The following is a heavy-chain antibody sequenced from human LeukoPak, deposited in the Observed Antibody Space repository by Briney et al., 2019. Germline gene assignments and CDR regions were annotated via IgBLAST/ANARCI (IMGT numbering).Heavy chain of an antibody. Sequence: PSETLSLTCTVSGGSISSYYWSWIRQPAGRALEWIGRMSASGSTNYSPSLKSRVTMSVDTSKNQFSLRLNSVTAADTAVYYCARVYYYDSSGYYWFDPWGQGTLVTVSS. CDR1: GGSISSYY. CDR2: MSASGST. J-gene: IGHJ5*02. V-gene: IGHV4-4*07. D-gene: IGHD3-22*01. CDR3: ARVYYYDSSGYYWFDP.